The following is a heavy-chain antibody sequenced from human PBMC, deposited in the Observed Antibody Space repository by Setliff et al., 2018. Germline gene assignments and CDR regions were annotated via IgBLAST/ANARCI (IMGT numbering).Heavy chain of an antibody. CDR2: FDPEDGET. CDR1: GYTLTELS. Sequence: ASVKVSCKVSGYTLTELSMHWVRQAPGKGLEWMGGFDPEDGETIYAQKFQGRVTMTEDTSTDTAYMELSSLRSEDTAVYYCATGTTDRGIVAYYYYMDVWGKGTTVTVSS. CDR3: ATGTTDRGIVAYYYYMDV. D-gene: IGHD3-22*01. V-gene: IGHV1-24*01. J-gene: IGHJ6*03.